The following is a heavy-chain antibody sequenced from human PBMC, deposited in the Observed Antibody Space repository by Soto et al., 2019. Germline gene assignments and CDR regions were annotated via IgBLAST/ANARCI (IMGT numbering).Heavy chain of an antibody. CDR1: GFTFSDYA. D-gene: IGHD3-3*01. J-gene: IGHJ5*02. CDR3: AKDRQLYHFWAELSMFDP. V-gene: IGHV3-23*01. Sequence: PGGSLRLSCAASGFTFSDYAMTWVRQAPGKGLEWVAGISGNGGNTYYADSVKGRFTISRDNSKNTLYLQMNSLSAEDTAVYYCAKDRQLYHFWAELSMFDPWAQGTLVTVYS. CDR2: ISGNGGNT.